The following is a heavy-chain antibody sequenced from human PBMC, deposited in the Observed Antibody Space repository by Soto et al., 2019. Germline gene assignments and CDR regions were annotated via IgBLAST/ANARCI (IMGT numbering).Heavy chain of an antibody. V-gene: IGHV1-18*01. Sequence: ASVKVSCKASGYTFTSYGIGWVRQAPGQGLEWMGWISAYNGNTNYAQKFQGRVTMTTDTSTSTAYMELRSLRSDDTAVYYCARGPPGIAVAGTDYWGQGTLVTVSS. CDR2: ISAYNGNT. CDR3: ARGPPGIAVAGTDY. CDR1: GYTFTSYG. D-gene: IGHD6-19*01. J-gene: IGHJ4*02.